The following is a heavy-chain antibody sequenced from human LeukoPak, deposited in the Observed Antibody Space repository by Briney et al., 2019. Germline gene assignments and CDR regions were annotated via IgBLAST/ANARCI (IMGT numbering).Heavy chain of an antibody. D-gene: IGHD5-18*01. CDR2: ISYDGSNK. J-gene: IGHJ4*02. V-gene: IGHV3-30*18. Sequence: GGSLRLSCAASGFTFSNYGMAWVRQAPGKGLEWLAIISYDGSNKYYADSVKGRFTISRDNSKNTLYLQMNSLRAEDTAVYYCAKDRIQLWFDYWGQGTLVTVFS. CDR3: AKDRIQLWFDY. CDR1: GFTFSNYG.